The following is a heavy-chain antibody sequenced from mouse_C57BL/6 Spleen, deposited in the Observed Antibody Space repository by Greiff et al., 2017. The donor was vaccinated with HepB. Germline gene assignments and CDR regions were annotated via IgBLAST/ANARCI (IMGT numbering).Heavy chain of an antibody. D-gene: IGHD1-1*01. CDR1: GYTFTDYY. Sequence: EVQLQQSGPELVKPGASVKISCKASGYTFTDYYMNWVKQSHGKSLEWIGDINPNNGGTSYNQKFKGKATLTVDKSSSTAYMELRSLTSEDSAVYYGARVYYDGSSRDFDVWGTGTTVTVSS. J-gene: IGHJ1*03. CDR3: ARVYYDGSSRDFDV. CDR2: INPNNGGT. V-gene: IGHV1-26*01.